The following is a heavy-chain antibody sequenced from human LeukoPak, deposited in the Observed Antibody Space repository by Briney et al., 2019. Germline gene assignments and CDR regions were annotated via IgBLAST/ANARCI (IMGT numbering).Heavy chain of an antibody. CDR1: GFTFSSYG. CDR3: ARDVNLVSLDY. V-gene: IGHV3-33*01. CDR2: IWYDGSKK. Sequence: GPSLRLSCAASGFTFSSYGIHCVRQYPGKWLEWVAVIWYDGSKKYCAESVKERFTISRDNSKNTLYLQMNSLRAEDTAVYYCARDVNLVSLDYWGQGTLVTVSS. J-gene: IGHJ4*02.